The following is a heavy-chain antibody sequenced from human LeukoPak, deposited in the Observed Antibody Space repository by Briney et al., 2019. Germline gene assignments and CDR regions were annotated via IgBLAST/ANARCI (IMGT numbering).Heavy chain of an antibody. J-gene: IGHJ4*02. Sequence: ASVKVSCKASGYSFTSYGISWVRQAPGQGLEWMGWISAYNGNTNYAQKLQGRVTITTDTSTCTAYMELRSLRSDDTPVYYCARIPADSSSYSYISYFDYWGQGTLVTASS. V-gene: IGHV1-18*01. CDR1: GYSFTSYG. CDR3: ARIPADSSSYSYISYFDY. CDR2: ISAYNGNT. D-gene: IGHD3-22*01.